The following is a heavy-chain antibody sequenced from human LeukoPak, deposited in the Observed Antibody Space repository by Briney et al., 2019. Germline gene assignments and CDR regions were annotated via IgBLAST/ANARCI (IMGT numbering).Heavy chain of an antibody. CDR1: GYTFTGHT. CDR2: ISTYNGVT. D-gene: IGHD2-15*01. V-gene: IGHV1-18*01. CDR3: ARDRSYCSGGSCSYYFDY. J-gene: IGHJ4*02. Sequence: ASVKVSCKATGYTFTGHTTTWVRQAPGQGPEYMGWISTYNGVTHSAANVQGRLTLTTETSTSTAYMELRSLKFDDTAVYYCARDRSYCSGGSCSYYFDYWGQGTLVTVSS.